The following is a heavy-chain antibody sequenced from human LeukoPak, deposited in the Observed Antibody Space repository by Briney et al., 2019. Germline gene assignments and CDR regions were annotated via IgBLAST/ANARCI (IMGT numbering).Heavy chain of an antibody. V-gene: IGHV3-30*02. CDR3: ARNYGGNPGLGFDY. CDR1: GFTFSSYG. CDR2: IRYDGSDK. J-gene: IGHJ4*02. Sequence: GGSLRLSCAASGFTFSSYGMQWVRQAPGKGLEWVAFIRYDGSDKYYVDSVQGRFTISRDNSKNTLYLQMNSLRGEDTAVYYCARNYGGNPGLGFDYWGQGTLVTVSS. D-gene: IGHD4-23*01.